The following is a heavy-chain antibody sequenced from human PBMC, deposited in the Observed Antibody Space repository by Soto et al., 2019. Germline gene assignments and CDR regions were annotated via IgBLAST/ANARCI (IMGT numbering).Heavy chain of an antibody. V-gene: IGHV3-23*01. CDR1: GFTFSSYA. J-gene: IGHJ4*02. Sequence: EVQLLESGGGLVQPGGSLTLSCATSGFTFSSYAMVWVRQAAEKGLEWVASISNNGDTAYYADSVKGRFTISRGNSENTVYLQMNGLRADDTALYFCAKSRVFIGAIVTLLDSWGQGTHVTVSS. CDR3: AKSRVFIGAIVTLLDS. CDR2: ISNNGDTA. D-gene: IGHD3-16*02.